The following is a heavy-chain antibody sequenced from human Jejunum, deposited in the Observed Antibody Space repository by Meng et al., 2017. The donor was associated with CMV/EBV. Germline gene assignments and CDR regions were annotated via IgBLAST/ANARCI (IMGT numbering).Heavy chain of an antibody. CDR3: TRADSSNYGSLFDS. CDR1: FSGSA. CDR2: IRGKAHSYAT. V-gene: IGHV3-73*01. Sequence: FSGSAMHWVRQASGKGLEWVGRIRGKAHSYATAYAASVKGRFTISRDESKNTAYLQMSSLKTEDTAVYYCTRADSSNYGSLFDSWGQGTRVTVSS. D-gene: IGHD4-11*01. J-gene: IGHJ4*02.